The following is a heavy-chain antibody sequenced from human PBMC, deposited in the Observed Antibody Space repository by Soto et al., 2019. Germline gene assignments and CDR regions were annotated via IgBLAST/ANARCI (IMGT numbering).Heavy chain of an antibody. V-gene: IGHV4-59*01. CDR2: IYYSGST. J-gene: IGHJ5*02. CDR3: ARDRQHDFWSGYYKTEYNWFDP. D-gene: IGHD3-3*01. Sequence: LSLTCTVSGGSISSYYWSWIRQPPGKGLEWIGYIYYSGSTNYNPSLKSRVTISVDTSKNQFSLKLSSVTAADTAVYYCARDRQHDFWSGYYKTEYNWFDPWGQGTLVTVSS. CDR1: GGSISSYY.